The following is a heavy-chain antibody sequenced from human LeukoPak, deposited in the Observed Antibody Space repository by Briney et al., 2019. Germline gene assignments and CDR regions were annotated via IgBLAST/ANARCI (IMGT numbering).Heavy chain of an antibody. Sequence: SETLSLTCAVYGGSFSGYYWSWIRQPPGKGLEWIGEINHSGSTNYNPSLKSRVTISVDTSKNQFSLKLSSVTAADTAVYYCARGGGYDILTGADYYYCGMDVWGQGTTVTVSS. D-gene: IGHD3-9*01. CDR1: GGSFSGYY. V-gene: IGHV4-34*01. CDR3: ARGGGYDILTGADYYYCGMDV. J-gene: IGHJ6*02. CDR2: INHSGST.